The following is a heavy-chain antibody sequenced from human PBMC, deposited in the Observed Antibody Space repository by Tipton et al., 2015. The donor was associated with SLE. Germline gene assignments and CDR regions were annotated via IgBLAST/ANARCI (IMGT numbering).Heavy chain of an antibody. CDR2: INQDGSDT. J-gene: IGHJ4*02. CDR1: GFSFSNYW. Sequence: SLRLSCATSGFSFSNYWMSWVRQAPGKGLEWVATINQDGSDTYYVDSAKGRFTISRDNAKNSLYLQMESLGADDTAVFFCARLRSAFDYWGQGALVTVSS. CDR3: ARLRSAFDY. V-gene: IGHV3-7*01.